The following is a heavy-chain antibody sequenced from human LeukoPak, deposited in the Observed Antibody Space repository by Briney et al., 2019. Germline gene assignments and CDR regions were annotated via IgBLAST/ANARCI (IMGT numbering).Heavy chain of an antibody. V-gene: IGHV5-51*01. J-gene: IGHJ5*02. CDR1: GYRFTAYW. CDR2: IYPGDSET. CDR3: ARQEYGDYPIDP. D-gene: IGHD4-17*01. Sequence: GESLKISCQGSGYRFTAYWIAWVRQMPGKGLEWMGIIYPGDSETRYSPSFQGQVTISADKSINTAYLQWRTLRASDTAIYYCARQEYGDYPIDPWGQGTLVTVSS.